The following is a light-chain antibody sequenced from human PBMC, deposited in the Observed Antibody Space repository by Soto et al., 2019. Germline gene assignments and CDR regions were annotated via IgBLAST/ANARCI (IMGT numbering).Light chain of an antibody. CDR3: QSYASSPSANFV. J-gene: IGLJ1*01. Sequence: QSVLTQPPSVSLAPGQRVTISCTGSSSNIGAGYDVHWYQQLPGKAPKLLIFGNNNRPSGVPDRFSGSKSGTSASLAITGLRAEDEADYYCQSYASSPSANFVVGTGTKVTAL. V-gene: IGLV1-40*01. CDR2: GNN. CDR1: SSNIGAGYD.